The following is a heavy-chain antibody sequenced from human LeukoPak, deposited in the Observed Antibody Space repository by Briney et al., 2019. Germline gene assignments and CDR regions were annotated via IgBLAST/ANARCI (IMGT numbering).Heavy chain of an antibody. CDR2: TSYDGSNK. D-gene: IGHD3-10*01. V-gene: IGHV3-30*18. CDR1: GFTFSSYG. J-gene: IGHJ6*04. CDR3: ANLWFGELSSAGPYYYYGMDV. Sequence: GGSLRLSCAASGFTFSSYGMHWVRQAPGKGLEWVAVTSYDGSNKYYADSVKGRFTISRDNSKNKLYLQMNSLRAEDTAVYYCANLWFGELSSAGPYYYYGMDVWGKGTTVTVSS.